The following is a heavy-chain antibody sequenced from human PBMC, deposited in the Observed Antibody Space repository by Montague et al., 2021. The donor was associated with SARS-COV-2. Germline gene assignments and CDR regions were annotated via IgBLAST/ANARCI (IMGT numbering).Heavy chain of an antibody. CDR3: SRCAYRLLFIASYYGMGV. Sequence: SETLSLTCAVYGGSLRGYYWSWIRQPPGEGLEWIAEISHSGSTSYYPSLKSRVTISIDTSKNQFYLKLSSVTAAATAVYYCSRCAYRLLFIASYYGMGVWGQGTTVTVSS. CDR1: GGSLRGYY. V-gene: IGHV4-34*01. CDR2: ISHSGST. D-gene: IGHD2-2*01. J-gene: IGHJ6*02.